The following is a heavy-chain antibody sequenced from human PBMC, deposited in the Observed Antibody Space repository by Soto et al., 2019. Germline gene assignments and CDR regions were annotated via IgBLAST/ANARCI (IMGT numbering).Heavy chain of an antibody. Sequence: SETLSLTCAVYGGSFSGYYWSWIRQPPGKGLEWIGDIYYSGSAYYNPSLQTRVTISLDKSKSQFSLKLNSVTAADSAVYFCVRLEGLATISYYFDFWGPGALVTVSS. V-gene: IGHV4-34*01. CDR1: GGSFSGYY. D-gene: IGHD3-9*01. CDR2: IYYSGSA. CDR3: VRLEGLATISYYFDF. J-gene: IGHJ4*02.